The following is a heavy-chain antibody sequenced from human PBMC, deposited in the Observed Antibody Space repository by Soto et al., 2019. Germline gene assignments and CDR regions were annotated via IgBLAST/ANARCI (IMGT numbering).Heavy chain of an antibody. CDR1: GFTFSSYA. J-gene: IGHJ4*02. V-gene: IGHV3-30-3*01. CDR3: ARAHRSGDY. Sequence: QVQLVESGGGVVQPGRSLRLSCAASGFTFSSYAIHWVRQAPGKGLEWVAVISYDGSNKYYADSVKGRFTISRDNSKNTLYLQMNSLRAEDTAVYYCARAHRSGDYWGQGTLVTVSS. CDR2: ISYDGSNK.